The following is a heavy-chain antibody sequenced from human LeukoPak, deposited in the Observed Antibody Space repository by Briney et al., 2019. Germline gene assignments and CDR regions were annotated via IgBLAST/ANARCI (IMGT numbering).Heavy chain of an antibody. D-gene: IGHD2-15*01. CDR2: VYYSGVT. CDR1: GVSTGSDY. Sequence: SETLSLTCSVSGVSTGSDYWSWIRQPPGKGLEWIAYVYYSGVTSYNPSLKSRVAISIDTSKNQFSLNLTSVTAADTAVYYCARLSLHCSGGSCYRGAFDSWGQGTLVTVSS. J-gene: IGHJ4*02. CDR3: ARLSLHCSGGSCYRGAFDS. V-gene: IGHV4-59*08.